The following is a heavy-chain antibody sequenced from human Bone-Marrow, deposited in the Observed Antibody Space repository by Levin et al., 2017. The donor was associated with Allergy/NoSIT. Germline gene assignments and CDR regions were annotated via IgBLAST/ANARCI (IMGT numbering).Heavy chain of an antibody. D-gene: IGHD6-19*01. CDR3: ARTDRTAVVSHDY. Sequence: PSETLSLTCGVSGYSISSGYYWGWIRQPPGKGLEWIGSIYYRGSTYYNPSLKSRVTISLDTSKNQFSLRLYSVTAADTAVYYCARTDRTAVVSHDYWGQGILVTVSS. CDR2: IYYRGST. CDR1: GYSISSGYY. J-gene: IGHJ4*02. V-gene: IGHV4-38-2*01.